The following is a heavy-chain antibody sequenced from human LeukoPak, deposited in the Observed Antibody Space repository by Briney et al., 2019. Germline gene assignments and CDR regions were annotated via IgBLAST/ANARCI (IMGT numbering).Heavy chain of an antibody. D-gene: IGHD4-17*01. V-gene: IGHV4-38-2*02. CDR2: IYHSGST. J-gene: IGHJ4*02. CDR3: ASGHDYGY. Sequence: SETLSLTCTVSGYSISSGYYWGWIRQPPGKGLEWIGSIYHSGSTYYNPSLKSRVTISVDTSKNQFSLKLTSVTAADTALYYCASGHDYGYWGQGTLVSVSS. CDR1: GYSISSGYY.